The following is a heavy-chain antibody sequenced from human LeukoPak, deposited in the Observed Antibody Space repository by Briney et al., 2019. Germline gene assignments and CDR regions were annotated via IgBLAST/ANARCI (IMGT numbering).Heavy chain of an antibody. CDR1: GFTFSSYS. Sequence: GGSLRLSCAASGFTFSSYSMNWVRQAPGKGLEWVSFISSSSSYIYYADSVKGRFTISRDNAKNSLYLQMNSLRAEDTAVYYCARVTYYYDSSGYYYFDYWGQGTLVTVSS. CDR2: ISSSSSYI. CDR3: ARVTYYYDSSGYYYFDY. J-gene: IGHJ4*02. V-gene: IGHV3-21*01. D-gene: IGHD3-22*01.